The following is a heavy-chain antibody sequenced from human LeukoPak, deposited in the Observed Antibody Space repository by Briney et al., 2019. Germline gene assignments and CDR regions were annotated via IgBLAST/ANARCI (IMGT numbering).Heavy chain of an antibody. CDR1: GFTFSSYA. V-gene: IGHV3-23*01. Sequence: GGSLRLSCAASGFTFSSYAMGWVRQAPGKGLEWVSAISGSGGSTYYADSVKGRFTISRDNSKNTLYLQMNSLRAEDTAVYYCAKDLTTMVRGGPLWYYYGMDVWGQGTTVTVSS. CDR2: ISGSGGST. J-gene: IGHJ6*02. CDR3: AKDLTTMVRGGPLWYYYGMDV. D-gene: IGHD3-10*01.